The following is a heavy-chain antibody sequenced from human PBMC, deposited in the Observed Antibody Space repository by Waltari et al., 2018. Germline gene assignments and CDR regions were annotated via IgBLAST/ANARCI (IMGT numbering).Heavy chain of an antibody. CDR2: IYHSGST. Sequence: QVQLQESGPGLVKPSETLSLTCAVSGYSIRSGYYWGWIRQPPGKGLEWIGSIYHSGSTYYNPSLKSRVTISVDTSKNQFSLKLSSVTAADTAVYYCASGSSLGDWGQGTLVTVSS. V-gene: IGHV4-38-2*01. J-gene: IGHJ4*02. CDR1: GYSIRSGYY. CDR3: ASGSSLGD. D-gene: IGHD1-26*01.